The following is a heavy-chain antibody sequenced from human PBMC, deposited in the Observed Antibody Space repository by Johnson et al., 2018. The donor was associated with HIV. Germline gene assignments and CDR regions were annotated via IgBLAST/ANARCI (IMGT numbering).Heavy chain of an antibody. V-gene: IGHV3-30*04. CDR2: IRYDGSNK. Sequence: QVQLVESGGGVVQPGRSLRLSCAASAFTFSSYAMHWVRQAPGKGLEWVAFIRYDGSNKYYADSVKGRFTISRDNSKNTLYLQMNSLRAEDTAVYYCAFIEYSSLDAFDIWGQGT. J-gene: IGHJ3*02. CDR1: AFTFSSYA. D-gene: IGHD6-6*01. CDR3: AFIEYSSLDAFDI.